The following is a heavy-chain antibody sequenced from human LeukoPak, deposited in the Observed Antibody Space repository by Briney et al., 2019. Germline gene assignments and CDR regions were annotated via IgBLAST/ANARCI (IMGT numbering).Heavy chain of an antibody. CDR1: GYTFTGYY. Sequence: ASVKVSCKASGYTFTGYYMHWVRQAPGQGLEWMGWINPNSGGTNYAQKFQGRVTMTRDTSISTAYMELSRLRSDDTAVYYCARDNNPYITIFGVALIYNWFDPWGQGTLVTVSS. D-gene: IGHD3-3*01. CDR2: INPNSGGT. CDR3: ARDNNPYITIFGVALIYNWFDP. V-gene: IGHV1-2*02. J-gene: IGHJ5*02.